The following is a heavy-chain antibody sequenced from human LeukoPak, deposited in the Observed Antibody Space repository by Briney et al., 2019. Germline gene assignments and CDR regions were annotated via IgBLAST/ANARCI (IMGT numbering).Heavy chain of an antibody. D-gene: IGHD6-13*01. V-gene: IGHV4-39*07. J-gene: IGHJ4*02. CDR1: GGSISSYY. CDR3: ARAFTRGAAAGGFDY. Sequence: PSETLSLTCTVSGGSISSYYWGWIRQPPGKGLEWIGSIYYSGSTYYNPSLKSRVTISVDTSKNQFSLKLSSVTAADTAVYYCARAFTRGAAAGGFDYWGQGTLVTVSS. CDR2: IYYSGST.